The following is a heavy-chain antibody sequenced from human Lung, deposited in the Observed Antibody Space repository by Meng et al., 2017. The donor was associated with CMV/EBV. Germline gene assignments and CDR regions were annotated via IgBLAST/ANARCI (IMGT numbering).Heavy chain of an antibody. CDR1: GFTFSGYW. Sequence: GESLKISCAASGFTFSGYWMNWVRQAPGKGLEWVANIGRDGSDKYYVDSVKGRFTISRDNTRNSIHLQMNSLKAEDTAVYYCATYLGHCNPGVCQPQYYGLDVWGQGTTVTGSS. CDR2: IGRDGSDK. V-gene: IGHV3-7*01. CDR3: ATYLGHCNPGVCQPQYYGLDV. J-gene: IGHJ6*02. D-gene: IGHD2-8*01.